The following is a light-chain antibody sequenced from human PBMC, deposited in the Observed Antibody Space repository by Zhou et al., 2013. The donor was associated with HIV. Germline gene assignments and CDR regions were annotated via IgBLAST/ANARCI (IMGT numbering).Light chain of an antibody. J-gene: IGKJ1*01. Sequence: EIVITQSPATLYVSPGESATLSCRASQSVSSNLAWYQQKPGQGPRLLIYAASTRATGTPARFSGSASGTEFTLTISSLQSEDFALYFCQQYNDWPPAFGQGTQVAIK. V-gene: IGKV3-15*01. CDR1: QSVSSN. CDR2: AAS. CDR3: QQYNDWPPA.